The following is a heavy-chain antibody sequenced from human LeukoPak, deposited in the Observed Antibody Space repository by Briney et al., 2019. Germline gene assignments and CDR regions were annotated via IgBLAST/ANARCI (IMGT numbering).Heavy chain of an antibody. CDR2: INHSGST. V-gene: IGHV4-34*01. J-gene: IGHJ4*02. CDR3: AREPNSSHQGGNDY. Sequence: SETLSLTCAVYGGSFSGYYWSWIRQPPGKGLEWIGEINHSGSTNYNPSLKSRVAISVDTSKSQFSLKLSSVTAADTAVYYCAREPNSSHQGGNDYWGQGTLVTVSS. D-gene: IGHD2-15*01. CDR1: GGSFSGYY.